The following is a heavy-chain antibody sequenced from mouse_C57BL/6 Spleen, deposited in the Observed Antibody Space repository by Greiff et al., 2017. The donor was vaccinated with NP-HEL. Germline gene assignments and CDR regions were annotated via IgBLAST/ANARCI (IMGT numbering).Heavy chain of an antibody. V-gene: IGHV2-2*01. D-gene: IGHD2-5*01. CDR3: ARNSNYYYAMDY. Sequence: VQLKESGPGLVQPSQSLSITCTVSGFSLTSYGVHWVRQSPGKGLEWLGVIWSGGSTDYNAAFISRLSISKDNSKSQVFFKMNSLQADDTAIYYCARNSNYYYAMDYWGQGTSVTVSS. CDR1: GFSLTSYG. J-gene: IGHJ4*01. CDR2: IWSGGST.